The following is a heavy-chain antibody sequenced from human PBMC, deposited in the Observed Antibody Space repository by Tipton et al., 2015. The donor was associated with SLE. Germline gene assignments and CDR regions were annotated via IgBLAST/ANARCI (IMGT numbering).Heavy chain of an antibody. D-gene: IGHD3-10*01. CDR1: GGSISSYY. CDR3: VRLLGPQEGVQGVINEVDY. J-gene: IGHJ4*02. Sequence: TLSLTCTVSGGSISSYYWSWIRQPPGKGLEWIGYIYYTGSTKFNPSLKRRVSISLDTSKNQFSLKLSSVTAADTAVYYCVRLLGPQEGVQGVINEVDYWGQGTLVTVSS. CDR2: IYYTGST. V-gene: IGHV4-59*08.